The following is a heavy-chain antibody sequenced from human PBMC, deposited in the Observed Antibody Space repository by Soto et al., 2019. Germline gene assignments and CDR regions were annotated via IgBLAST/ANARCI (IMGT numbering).Heavy chain of an antibody. Sequence: GGSLRLSCAASGFTFSSYGMHWVRQAPGKGLEWVAVILYDGSNKYYADSVKGRFTISRDNSKNTLYLQMNSLRAEDTAVYYCASSIAVAGTLSFYYYYGMDVWGQGTTVTVSS. CDR1: GFTFSSYG. CDR3: ASSIAVAGTLSFYYYYGMDV. D-gene: IGHD6-19*01. J-gene: IGHJ6*02. CDR2: ILYDGSNK. V-gene: IGHV3-30*03.